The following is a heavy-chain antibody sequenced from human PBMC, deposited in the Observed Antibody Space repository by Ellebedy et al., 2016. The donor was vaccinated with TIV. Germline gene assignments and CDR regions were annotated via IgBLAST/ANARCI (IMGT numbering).Heavy chain of an antibody. CDR3: ARDHYNSSGYYYPYYLDY. CDR2: IIPIFHTA. CDR1: GGTFSNFA. J-gene: IGHJ4*02. V-gene: IGHV1-69*05. Sequence: SVKVSXXVSGGTFSNFAISWVRQAPGQGLEWMGGIIPIFHTANVAQKFRGRVTMTTDTSTRTAYMELRSLKSDDSAVYYCARDHYNSSGYYYPYYLDYWGQGTLVTVSS. D-gene: IGHD3-22*01.